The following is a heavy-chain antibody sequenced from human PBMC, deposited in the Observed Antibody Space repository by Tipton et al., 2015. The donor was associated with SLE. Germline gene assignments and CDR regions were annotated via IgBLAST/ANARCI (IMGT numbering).Heavy chain of an antibody. V-gene: IGHV4-59*12. Sequence: TLSLTCSVSGGSISSNYWIWIRQPPGKGLEWIGYISYGGGTNHNPSLKSRVTISVDPAKNQFSLNLRSVTAADTAVYYCAREGDYGGNWLDFWGQGTLVTVSS. D-gene: IGHD4-23*01. CDR1: GGSISSNY. CDR3: AREGDYGGNWLDF. CDR2: ISYGGGT. J-gene: IGHJ4*02.